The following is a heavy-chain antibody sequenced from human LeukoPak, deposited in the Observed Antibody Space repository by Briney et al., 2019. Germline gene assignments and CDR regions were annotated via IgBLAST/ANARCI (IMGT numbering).Heavy chain of an antibody. D-gene: IGHD6-6*01. CDR1: GGSFSGYY. J-gene: IGHJ5*02. V-gene: IGHV4-34*01. CDR2: MNESGGT. CDR3: ARGLRVARLAS. Sequence: PSETLSLTCAVSGGSFSGYYWSWIRQPPGKGLEWIGEMNESGGTTYNPSLKSRVTISVDTSKSQFSLKLSSVTAADTAAYYCARGLRVARLASWGQGTLVTVSS.